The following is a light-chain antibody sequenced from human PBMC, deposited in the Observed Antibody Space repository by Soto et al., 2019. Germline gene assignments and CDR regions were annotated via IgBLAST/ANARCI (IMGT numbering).Light chain of an antibody. J-gene: IGLJ3*02. V-gene: IGLV2-11*01. Sequence: QSALTQPRSVSGSPGQSVTISCTGTSSDVGAYKYVSWYLQHPGKAPKLLIYDVTKRPSGVPDRFSGSKSGNTAPLTISGLQAEDEAHYYCCSYAGSYSWVFGEGTKLTVL. CDR2: DVT. CDR1: SSDVGAYKY. CDR3: CSYAGSYSWV.